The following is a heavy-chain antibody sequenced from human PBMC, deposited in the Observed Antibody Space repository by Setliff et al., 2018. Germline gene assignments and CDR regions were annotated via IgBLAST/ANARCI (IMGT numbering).Heavy chain of an antibody. CDR1: GGSISSSSYY. V-gene: IGHV4-39*07. CDR3: ARVHSYGSGNYYYYYYDMDV. D-gene: IGHD3-10*01. Sequence: KPSETLSLTCTVSGGSISSSSYYWGWIRQPPGKGLEWIGSIYYSGSTYYNPSLKSRVTISVDTSKNQFSLKLSSVTAADTALYYCARVHSYGSGNYYYYYYDMDVWGQGTTVTVSS. CDR2: IYYSGST. J-gene: IGHJ6*02.